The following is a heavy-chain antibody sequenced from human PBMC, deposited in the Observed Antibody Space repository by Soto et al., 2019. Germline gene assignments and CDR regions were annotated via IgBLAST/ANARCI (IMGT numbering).Heavy chain of an antibody. CDR3: ATGSRYCSGGSCLDYFDY. J-gene: IGHJ4*02. CDR1: GDTFSSYA. Sequence: ASVKVSCKASGDTFSSYAINWVRQAPGQGLEWMGGINPMDGTTNYAQKFQGRVTMTEDTSTDTAYMELSSLRSEDTAVYYCATGSRYCSGGSCLDYFDYWGQGTLVTVSS. D-gene: IGHD2-15*01. CDR2: INPMDGTT. V-gene: IGHV1-69*06.